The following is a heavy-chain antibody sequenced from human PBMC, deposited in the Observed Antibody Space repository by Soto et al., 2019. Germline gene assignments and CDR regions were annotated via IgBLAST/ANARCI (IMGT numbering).Heavy chain of an antibody. V-gene: IGHV3-30*18. D-gene: IGHD4-4*01. Sequence: QVQLVESGGGVVQPGRSLRLSCAASGFTFSSYGMHWVRQAPGKGLEWVAVISYDGSNKYYADSVKGRFTISRDNSKNTLYLQMNSLRAEDTVVYYCAKDQNSNNYYYYYGMDVWGQGTTVTVSS. CDR3: AKDQNSNNYYYYYGMDV. CDR1: GFTFSSYG. CDR2: ISYDGSNK. J-gene: IGHJ6*02.